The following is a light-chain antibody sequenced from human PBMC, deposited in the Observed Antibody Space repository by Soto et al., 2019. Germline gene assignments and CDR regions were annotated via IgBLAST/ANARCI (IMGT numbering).Light chain of an antibody. CDR1: SSNIGNNY. CDR2: RNS. Sequence: QSVLTQPPSASGTPGQRVAISCSGSSSNIGNNYVYWYQKFPGTAPKLLIYRNSQRPSGVPDRFFASKSGTSASLAISGLRSEDEADYHCAAWDDSLSGWVFGGGTKLTVL. J-gene: IGLJ3*02. CDR3: AAWDDSLSGWV. V-gene: IGLV1-47*01.